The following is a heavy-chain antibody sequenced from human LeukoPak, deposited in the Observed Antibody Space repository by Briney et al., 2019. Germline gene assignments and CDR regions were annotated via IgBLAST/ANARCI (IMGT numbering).Heavy chain of an antibody. V-gene: IGHV4-4*07. CDR1: GGSISSYY. Sequence: KASETLSLTCTVSGGSISSYYWSWIRQPAGKGLEWIGRIYTSGSTNYNPSLKSRVTMSVDTSKNQFSLKLSSVTAADTAVYYCARDLDSYSSTWYPYSSGWYLDYWGQGTLVTVSS. CDR2: IYTSGST. D-gene: IGHD6-13*01. CDR3: ARDLDSYSSTWYPYSSGWYLDY. J-gene: IGHJ4*02.